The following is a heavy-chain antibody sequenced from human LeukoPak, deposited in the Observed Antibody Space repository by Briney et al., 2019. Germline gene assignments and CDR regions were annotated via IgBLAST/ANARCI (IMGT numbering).Heavy chain of an antibody. CDR1: GFAFSRHG. CDR3: AKDALRIVGATYFDY. CDR2: IRYDGSNK. D-gene: IGHD1-26*01. V-gene: IGHV3-30*02. J-gene: IGHJ4*02. Sequence: PGGSLRLSCAASGFAFSRHGIHWVRQAPGKGLEWVAFIRYDGSNKYYADSVKGRFTISRDNSKNTLYLQMNSLRAEDTAVYYCAKDALRIVGATYFDYWGQGTLVTVSS.